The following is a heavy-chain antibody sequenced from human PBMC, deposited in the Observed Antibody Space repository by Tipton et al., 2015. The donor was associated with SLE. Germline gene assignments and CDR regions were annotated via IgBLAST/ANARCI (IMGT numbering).Heavy chain of an antibody. D-gene: IGHD6-13*01. CDR1: GFTFSSYA. J-gene: IGHJ4*02. CDR2: ISSNGGST. CDR3: AKRAAGKGGTDY. V-gene: IGHV3-64*04. Sequence: SLRLSCSASGFTFSSYAMHWVRQAPGKGLEYVSAISSNGGSTYYADSVKGRFTISRDNSKNTLYLQMNSLRAEDTAVYYCAKRAAGKGGTDYWGQGTLVTVSS.